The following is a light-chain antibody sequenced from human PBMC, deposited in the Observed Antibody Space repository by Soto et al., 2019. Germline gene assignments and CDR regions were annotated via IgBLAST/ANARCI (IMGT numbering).Light chain of an antibody. CDR3: QQLNSYPLT. J-gene: IGKJ4*01. V-gene: IGKV1-9*01. Sequence: ETQLTQFQPFLSPPVDNRATIISRASQAISSFLACYQQKPGKAPKLLIYAASTLQSGVPSRFSGSGSGTEFTLTISSLQPEDFATYYCQQLNSYPLTFGGGTKVEIK. CDR1: QAISSF. CDR2: AAS.